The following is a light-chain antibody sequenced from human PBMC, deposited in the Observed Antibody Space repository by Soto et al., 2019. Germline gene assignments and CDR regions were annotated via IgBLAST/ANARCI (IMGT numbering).Light chain of an antibody. V-gene: IGKV1-9*01. CDR2: AAS. Sequence: ILLTQSPSSLSASVGDRFTITCRASQVIDSSFAWYQEKPGKAPKLLIYAASSLQSGVPSRFSGSGSGTDFTLTISSLQPEDFATYYCQQLHDYPITFGQGTRLEIK. CDR1: QVIDSS. J-gene: IGKJ5*01. CDR3: QQLHDYPIT.